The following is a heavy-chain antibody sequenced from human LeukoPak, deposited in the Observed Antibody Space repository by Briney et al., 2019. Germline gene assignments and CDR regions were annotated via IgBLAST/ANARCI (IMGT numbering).Heavy chain of an antibody. CDR1: GYSIAHGFF. V-gene: IGHV4-38-2*02. CDR3: ARVEVPRDINDWYFDL. CDR2: LYHSGTT. Sequence: SQTLSLTRTVSGYSIAHGFFWAWIRQPPGGGLEWIGRLYHSGTTYYNTSLERRISTSVDTSNNQFSLKLRLVTAADTAVYYCARVEVPRDINDWYFDLWGRGTLVTVSS. J-gene: IGHJ2*01. D-gene: IGHD2-15*01.